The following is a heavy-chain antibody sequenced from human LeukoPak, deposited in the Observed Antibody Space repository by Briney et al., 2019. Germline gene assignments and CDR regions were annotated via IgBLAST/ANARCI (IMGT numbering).Heavy chain of an antibody. Sequence: GGSLRLSCAASGFTVSSNYMSWVRQAPGKGLEWVSVIYSGGSTYYADSVKGRFTISRHNSKNTLYLQMNSLRAEDTAVYYCARVQYSSSWYSNWFDPWGQGTLVTVSS. CDR1: GFTVSSNY. CDR3: ARVQYSSSWYSNWFDP. CDR2: IYSGGST. V-gene: IGHV3-53*04. J-gene: IGHJ5*02. D-gene: IGHD6-13*01.